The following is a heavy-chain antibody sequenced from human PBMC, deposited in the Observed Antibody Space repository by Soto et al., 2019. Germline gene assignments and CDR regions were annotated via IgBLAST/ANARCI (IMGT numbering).Heavy chain of an antibody. CDR1: GGSISSSSYY. V-gene: IGHV4-39*01. D-gene: IGHD6-13*01. Sequence: QLQLQESGPGLVKPSETLSLTCTVSGGSISSSSYYWGWIRQPPGKGLEWIGNIYYSGDTYYNPSLKSRVIISVDTSKNQFSLKLSSVTAADTAVYYCTRLDSSSWPFDYWGQGTLVTVSS. CDR2: IYYSGDT. J-gene: IGHJ4*02. CDR3: TRLDSSSWPFDY.